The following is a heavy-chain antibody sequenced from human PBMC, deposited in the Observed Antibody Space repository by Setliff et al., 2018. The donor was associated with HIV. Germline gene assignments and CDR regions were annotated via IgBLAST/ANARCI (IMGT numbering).Heavy chain of an antibody. Sequence: GGSLRLSCAASGFSFSNYAMTWVRQAPGKGLEWVSTIANGINTYYADSVKGRFTISRDNAKDSLYLQMHSLRAEDTAVYYCVRWGLPYGIDAWGQGTLVTVSS. J-gene: IGHJ4*02. D-gene: IGHD3-16*01. CDR1: GFSFSNYA. V-gene: IGHV3-21*01. CDR2: IANGINT. CDR3: VRWGLPYGIDA.